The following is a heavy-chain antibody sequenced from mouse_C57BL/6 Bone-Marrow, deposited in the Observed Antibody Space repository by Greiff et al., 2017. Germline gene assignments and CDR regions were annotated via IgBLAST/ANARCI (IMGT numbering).Heavy chain of an antibody. J-gene: IGHJ3*01. CDR2: IDPENGDT. Sequence: EVKLMESGAELVRPGASVKLSCTASGFNIKDDYMHWVKQRPEQGLEWIGWIDPENGDTEYASKFQGKATITADTSSNTAYLQLSSLTSEDTAVYYCTTEGPRLAYWGQGTLVTVSA. V-gene: IGHV14-4*01. CDR3: TTEGPRLAY. CDR1: GFNIKDDY.